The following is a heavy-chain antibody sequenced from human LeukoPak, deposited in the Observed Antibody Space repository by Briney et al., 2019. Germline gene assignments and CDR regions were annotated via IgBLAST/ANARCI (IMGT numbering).Heavy chain of an antibody. D-gene: IGHD6-13*01. CDR1: GGSISSYY. J-gene: IGHJ5*02. CDR3: ARGHSSSWYINWFDP. V-gene: IGHV4-4*07. Sequence: SSETLSLTCTVSGGSISSYYWSWIRQPAGKGLGWIGRIYTSGSTNYNPSLKSRVTMSVDTSKNQFSLKLSSVTAADTAVYYCARGHSSSWYINWFDPWGQGTLVTVSS. CDR2: IYTSGST.